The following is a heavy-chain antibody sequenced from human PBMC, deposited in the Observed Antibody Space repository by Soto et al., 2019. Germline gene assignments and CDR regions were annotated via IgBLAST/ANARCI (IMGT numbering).Heavy chain of an antibody. CDR1: GYTLTELS. Sequence: ASVKVSCKVSGYTLTELSMHWVRQAPGKGVEWMGGFDPEDGETIYAQKFHGRVTMTEDTSTDTAYMELSSLRSEDTAVYYCALTRITIFGVVRNAFDIWGQGTMVTVSS. J-gene: IGHJ3*02. CDR2: FDPEDGET. V-gene: IGHV1-24*01. CDR3: ALTRITIFGVVRNAFDI. D-gene: IGHD3-3*01.